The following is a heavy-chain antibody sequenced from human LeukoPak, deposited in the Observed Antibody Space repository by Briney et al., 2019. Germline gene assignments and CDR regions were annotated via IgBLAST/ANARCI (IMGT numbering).Heavy chain of an antibody. CDR1: GGSISSSSYH. V-gene: IGHV4-39*01. CDR3: ARGFGESEYYYYGMDV. Sequence: PSETLSLTCTVSGGSISSSSYHWGWIRQPPGRGLDWIGTNYYAGGTYYNPSLKSRVTISVDTSKNQFSLRLSSVTAADTAVYYCARGFGESEYYYYGMDVWGQGTTVTVSS. J-gene: IGHJ6*02. D-gene: IGHD3-10*01. CDR2: NYYAGGT.